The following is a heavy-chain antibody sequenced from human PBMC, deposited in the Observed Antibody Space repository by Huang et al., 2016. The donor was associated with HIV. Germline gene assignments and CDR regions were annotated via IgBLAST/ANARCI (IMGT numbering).Heavy chain of an antibody. CDR3: AKDADTSGYDVLGPFGS. D-gene: IGHD3-3*01. Sequence: EVLLLESGGGLVKPGGSLRLSCVASGFTFSSYAMSWVRQAPGKGLAWVAGITDVIKKSYYAQSVKGRFAVSGDDSTNTLYLQMNSLRAEDTAVYYCAKDADTSGYDVLGPFGSWGQGTLVTVSS. CDR2: ITDVIKKS. J-gene: IGHJ4*02. CDR1: GFTFSSYA. V-gene: IGHV3-23*01.